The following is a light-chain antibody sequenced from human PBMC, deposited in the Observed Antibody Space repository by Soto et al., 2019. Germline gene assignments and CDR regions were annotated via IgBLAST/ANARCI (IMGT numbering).Light chain of an antibody. CDR1: SSDVGGFNY. CDR3: SSFTSSITYV. J-gene: IGLJ1*01. CDR2: EVS. V-gene: IGLV2-14*01. Sequence: QSVLTQPASVSGSPGQSITISCTGTSSDVGGFNYVSWYQQQPGRAPKLILYEVSNRPSGVAHRFTGSKSGNTASLTISGLQAEDEADYYCSSFTSSITYVFGTGTKGTVL.